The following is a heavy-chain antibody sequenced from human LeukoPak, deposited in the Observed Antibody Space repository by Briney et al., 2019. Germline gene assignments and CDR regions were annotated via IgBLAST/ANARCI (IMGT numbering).Heavy chain of an antibody. J-gene: IGHJ4*02. CDR2: FSRDGTNR. D-gene: IGHD5-12*01. CDR1: GFTFSNSA. Sequence: GGSLRLSCAASGFTFSNSAMHWVRQAPGKGLEWVAVFSRDGTNRYYRDSVKGRFTISRDNSKNTLYLQMNSLRIEDTAIYYCATRKLDASGYDFMLPFWGQGTLVSVSS. V-gene: IGHV3-30*10. CDR3: ATRKLDASGYDFMLPF.